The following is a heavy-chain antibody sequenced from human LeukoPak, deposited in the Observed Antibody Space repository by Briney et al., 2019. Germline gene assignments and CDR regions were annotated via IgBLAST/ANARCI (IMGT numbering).Heavy chain of an antibody. CDR1: GGFITHYY. Sequence: SETLSLTCSVSGGFITHYYWSWIRQPPGKGLEWIGYFYHSGSTNYNPSLKSRVIFSVDTSKKQFSLNLNSVTAADTAVYYCARGGYMSNWFEHWGQGTPVTVSS. CDR3: ARGGYMSNWFEH. CDR2: FYHSGST. J-gene: IGHJ5*02. V-gene: IGHV4-59*01. D-gene: IGHD5-12*01.